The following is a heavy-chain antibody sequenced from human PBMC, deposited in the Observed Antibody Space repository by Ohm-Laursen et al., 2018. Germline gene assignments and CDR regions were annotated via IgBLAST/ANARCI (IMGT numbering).Heavy chain of an antibody. V-gene: IGHV3-48*03. CDR3: ARNLGYCSGGGCYYFGP. J-gene: IGHJ5*02. CDR2: ISSSGSTI. Sequence: GSLRLSCSASGFTFSSYEMNWVRQAPGKGLEWVSYISSSGSTIHYVDSVQGRFTISRDNAKNSLYLQMNSLRVEDTAVYYCARNLGYCSGGGCYYFGPWGQGTLVTVSS. CDR1: GFTFSSYE. D-gene: IGHD2-15*01.